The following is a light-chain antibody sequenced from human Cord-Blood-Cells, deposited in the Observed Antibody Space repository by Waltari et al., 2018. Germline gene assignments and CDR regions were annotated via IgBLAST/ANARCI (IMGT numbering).Light chain of an antibody. J-gene: IGKJ2*03. CDR2: AAS. CDR1: QGISSY. CDR3: QQYYSFPPS. V-gene: IGKV1D-8*01. Sequence: VIRMTQSPSLLSASTGDRVTISCQMSQGISSYLAWYQQKPGKAPELLIYAASTLQSGVPSRFSGSGSGTDFTLTISCLQSEDFATYYCQQYYSFPPSFGQGTKLEIK.